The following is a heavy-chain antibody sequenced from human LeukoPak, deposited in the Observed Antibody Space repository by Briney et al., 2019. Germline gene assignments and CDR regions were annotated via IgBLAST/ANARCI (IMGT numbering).Heavy chain of an antibody. Sequence: SETLSLTCTVSGGSISSSSYYWGWIRQPPGKGLEWIGEINHSGSTNYNPSLKSRVTISVDTSKNQFSLKLSSVTAADTAVYYCASRPQWLRYNWFDPWGQGTLVTVSS. V-gene: IGHV4-39*07. D-gene: IGHD5-12*01. J-gene: IGHJ5*02. CDR3: ASRPQWLRYNWFDP. CDR1: GGSISSSSYY. CDR2: INHSGST.